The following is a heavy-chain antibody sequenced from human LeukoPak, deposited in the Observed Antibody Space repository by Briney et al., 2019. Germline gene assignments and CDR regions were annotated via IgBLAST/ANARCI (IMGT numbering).Heavy chain of an antibody. V-gene: IGHV3-7*05. CDR3: AKDRYSSNWLGAFDY. Sequence: PVESLRLSCAASGFSFSAYWMSWVRQAPGKGLEWVANIKVDGTEKYYVDSVKGRFTISRDNAKNSLSLQMSGLRAEDTAVYYCAKDRYSSNWLGAFDYWGQGTLVTVSS. CDR2: IKVDGTEK. J-gene: IGHJ4*02. CDR1: GFSFSAYW. D-gene: IGHD6-13*01.